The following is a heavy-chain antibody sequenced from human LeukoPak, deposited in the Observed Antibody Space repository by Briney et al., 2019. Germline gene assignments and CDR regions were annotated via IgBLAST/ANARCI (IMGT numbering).Heavy chain of an antibody. CDR1: AGSVSDYY. CDR2: IYDSGST. CDR3: ARRSAGYGSGSYYYGMDV. V-gene: IGHV4-59*08. Sequence: PSETLSLTCTVAAGSVSDYYWSWVRQPPGKGLEWNGYIYDSGSTNFNPALKSRVTISVDMSKNQFSLKLSSVTAADTAVYYCARRSAGYGSGSYYYGMDVWGQGTTVTVSS. D-gene: IGHD3-10*01. J-gene: IGHJ6*02.